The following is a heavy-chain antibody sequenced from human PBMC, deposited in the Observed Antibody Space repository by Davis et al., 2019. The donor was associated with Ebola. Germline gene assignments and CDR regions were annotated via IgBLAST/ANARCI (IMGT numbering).Heavy chain of an antibody. Sequence: GESLKISCVASRFTLGSSVVTWVRQTPAKGLEWVSSISGTGATEYYSVSVKGRFTVSRDNSRDTVYLQMNNLRVEDAAIYYCAKGNVNWGTHYLDSWGQGTLVTVPA. V-gene: IGHV3-23*01. J-gene: IGHJ4*02. D-gene: IGHD7-27*01. CDR3: AKGNVNWGTHYLDS. CDR1: RFTLGSSV. CDR2: ISGTGATE.